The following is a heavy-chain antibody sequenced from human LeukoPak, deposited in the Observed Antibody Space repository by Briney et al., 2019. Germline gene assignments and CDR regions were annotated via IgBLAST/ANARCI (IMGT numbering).Heavy chain of an antibody. J-gene: IGHJ4*02. V-gene: IGHV3-23*01. CDR3: ARDLNWNYLPSGY. Sequence: GGSLRLSCAASGFTFSNYGMSWVRQAPGKGLEWVSAVSGSGTTTYYADSVKGRFSISRDNSKNTLYLQMNSLRAEDTAVYYCARDLNWNYLPSGYWGQGTLVTVSS. CDR1: GFTFSNYG. CDR2: VSGSGTTT. D-gene: IGHD1-7*01.